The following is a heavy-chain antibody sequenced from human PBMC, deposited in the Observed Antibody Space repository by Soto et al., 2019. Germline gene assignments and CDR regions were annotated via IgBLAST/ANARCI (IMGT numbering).Heavy chain of an antibody. V-gene: IGHV3-48*02. J-gene: IGHJ6*02. CDR3: ARESLVGDSSSWVAYYYYGMDV. CDR2: ISSSSSTI. D-gene: IGHD6-13*01. Sequence: GGSLRLSCAASGFTFSSYSMNWVRQAPGKGLEWVSYISSSSSTIYYADSVKGRFTISRDNAKNSLYLQMNSLRDEDTAVYYCARESLVGDSSSWVAYYYYGMDVWGQGTTVTVSS. CDR1: GFTFSSYS.